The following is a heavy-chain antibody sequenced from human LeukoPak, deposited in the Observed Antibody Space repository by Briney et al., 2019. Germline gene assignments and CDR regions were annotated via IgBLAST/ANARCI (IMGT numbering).Heavy chain of an antibody. CDR3: ARGRTRYCSSTSCYIRFDP. Sequence: SETLSLTCAVYGGSFSGCYWSWIRQPPGKGLEWIGEINHSGSTNYNPSLKSRVTISVDTSKNQFSLKLSSVTAADTAVYYCARGRTRYCSSTSCYIRFDPWGQGTLVTVSS. CDR1: GGSFSGCY. V-gene: IGHV4-34*01. CDR2: INHSGST. D-gene: IGHD2-2*01. J-gene: IGHJ5*02.